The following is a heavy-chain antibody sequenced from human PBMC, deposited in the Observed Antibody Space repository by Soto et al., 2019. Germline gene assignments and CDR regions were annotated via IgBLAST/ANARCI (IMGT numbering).Heavy chain of an antibody. D-gene: IGHD6-6*01. CDR1: GFTFGPFA. CDR2: ICGRGGGT. Sequence: GGSLRLSCAASGFTFGPFAMNWVRQPPGKGLQWVSGICGRGGGTYYADSVKGRFTISRDNSKNTLYLQMNSLRVEDTAVYFCAKEVAYSGSSSGEGSWGQGTLVTVSS. CDR3: AKEVAYSGSSSGEGS. V-gene: IGHV3-23*01. J-gene: IGHJ5*02.